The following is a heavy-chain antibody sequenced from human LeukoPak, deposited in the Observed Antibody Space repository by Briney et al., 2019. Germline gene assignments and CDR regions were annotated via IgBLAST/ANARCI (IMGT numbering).Heavy chain of an antibody. Sequence: GGSLRLSCEVSGFIFSYYGMNWVRQAPGKGLEWVSAISDSGDATYYADSVKGRFTISGDNSKSTLYLQMNNLRAKDTALYYCAKERGHSKPFDYWGQGTLVTVSS. V-gene: IGHV3-23*01. D-gene: IGHD4-23*01. CDR2: ISDSGDAT. J-gene: IGHJ4*02. CDR3: AKERGHSKPFDY. CDR1: GFIFSYYG.